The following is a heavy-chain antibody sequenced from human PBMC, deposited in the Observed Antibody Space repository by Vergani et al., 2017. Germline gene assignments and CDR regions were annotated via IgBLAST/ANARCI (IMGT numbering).Heavy chain of an antibody. CDR1: GGTFSSYA. V-gene: IGHV1-69*18. CDR2: IIPIFGTA. J-gene: IGHJ6*03. Sequence: QVQLVQSGAEVKKPGSSVKVSCKASGGTFSSYAISWVRQAPGQGLEWMGRIIPIFGTANYAQKFQGRVTITADESTSTAYMELSSLRSEDTAVYYCARDRREDFWSGMRPPNNYMDVWGKGTTVTVSS. D-gene: IGHD3-3*01. CDR3: ARDRREDFWSGMRPPNNYMDV.